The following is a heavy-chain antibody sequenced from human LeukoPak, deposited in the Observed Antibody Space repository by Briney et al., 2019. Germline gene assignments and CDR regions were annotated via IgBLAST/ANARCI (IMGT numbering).Heavy chain of an antibody. Sequence: EPGGSLRLSCAASGFTFSSYAMTWVRQAPGKGLEWVSAISGSGDTTYYADSVKGRFTISRDNSKNTLYLHMNSLRAEDTAVYYCAKDVGGHAAAASYFDYWGQGTLVTVSS. CDR2: ISGSGDTT. J-gene: IGHJ4*02. D-gene: IGHD6-13*01. CDR3: AKDVGGHAAAASYFDY. V-gene: IGHV3-23*01. CDR1: GFTFSSYA.